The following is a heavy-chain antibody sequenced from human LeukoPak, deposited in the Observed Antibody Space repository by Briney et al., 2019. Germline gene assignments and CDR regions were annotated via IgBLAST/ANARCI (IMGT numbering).Heavy chain of an antibody. D-gene: IGHD5-18*01. CDR1: GFTFTYYT. V-gene: IGHV3-21*01. CDR3: GSPGGYSYGYSYAY. Sequence: PGGSLRLSCAASGFTFTYYTMTWVRQAPGKGLEWVSSISSSSSSIYYAGSVKGRFTISRDNAKNSLYLQMNSLRAEDTAVYYCGSPGGYSYGYSYAYWGQGTLVTVSS. J-gene: IGHJ4*02. CDR2: ISSSSSSI.